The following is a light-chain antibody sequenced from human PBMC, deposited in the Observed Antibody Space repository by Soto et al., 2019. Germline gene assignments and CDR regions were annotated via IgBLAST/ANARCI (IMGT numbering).Light chain of an antibody. CDR3: QQYYSYPQT. J-gene: IGKJ1*01. Sequence: IWMTQSPSLLSASTGDRVTITCRASQGISSYLAWYQQKPGKAPKLLIYAASTLQSGVPSRFSGSGSGTDFTLTISCLQSEDFATYYCQQYYSYPQTFGQGTKVDI. V-gene: IGKV1-8*01. CDR1: QGISSY. CDR2: AAS.